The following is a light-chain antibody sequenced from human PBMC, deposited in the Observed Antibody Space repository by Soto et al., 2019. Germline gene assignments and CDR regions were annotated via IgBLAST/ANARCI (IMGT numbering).Light chain of an antibody. V-gene: IGKV1-5*01. CDR3: QQYKSYPWT. CDR2: DAS. Sequence: DIHMTHSPSTLSASVGDRVTITCRASESISSWLAWYQQKPGKAPKLLIYDASSLESGVPSRFSGSGSGTEFRLTISSLQPDDFASYYCQQYKSYPWTFGQGTKVDIK. J-gene: IGKJ1*01. CDR1: ESISSW.